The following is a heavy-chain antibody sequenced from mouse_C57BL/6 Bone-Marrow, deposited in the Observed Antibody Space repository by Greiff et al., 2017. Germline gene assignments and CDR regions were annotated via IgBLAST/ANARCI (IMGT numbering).Heavy chain of an antibody. CDR1: GFTFTDYY. V-gene: IGHV7-3*01. CDR2: IRNKANGYTT. J-gene: IGHJ3*01. Sequence: EVQVVESGGGLVQPGGSLSLSCAASGFTFTDYYMSWVRQPPGKALEWLGFIRNKANGYTTEYSASVKGRLTISRDNSQSILYLQMNALRAEDSSIYYCTSPNYNGSRPFAYWGQGTLVTVSA. D-gene: IGHD1-1*01. CDR3: TSPNYNGSRPFAY.